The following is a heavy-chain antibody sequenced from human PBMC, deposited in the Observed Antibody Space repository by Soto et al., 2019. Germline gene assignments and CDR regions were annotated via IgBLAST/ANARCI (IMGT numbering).Heavy chain of an antibody. J-gene: IGHJ6*02. CDR2: IYHSGST. V-gene: IGHV4-38-2*02. D-gene: IGHD3-3*01. CDR1: GYSISSGYY. CDR3: ARDQLRVTIFGVVRPVYGMDV. Sequence: PSETLSLTCAVSGYSISSGYYWGWIRQPPGKGLEWIGSIYHSGSTYYNPSLKSRVTISVDTSKNQFSLKLSSVTAADTAVYYCARDQLRVTIFGVVRPVYGMDVWGQGTTVTVSS.